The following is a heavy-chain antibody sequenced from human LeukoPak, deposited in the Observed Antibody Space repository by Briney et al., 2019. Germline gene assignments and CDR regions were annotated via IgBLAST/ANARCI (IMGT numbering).Heavy chain of an antibody. J-gene: IGHJ3*02. V-gene: IGHV1-69*06. CDR3: ARSWLDFPDAFDI. D-gene: IGHD3/OR15-3a*01. Sequence: SSVKVSCKASGGTFSSYAISWGRQAPRQGLEWMGGIIPIFGTANYAQKFQGRVTITADKSTSTAYMELSSLRSEDTAVYYCARSWLDFPDAFDIWGQGTMVTVSS. CDR1: GGTFSSYA. CDR2: IIPIFGTA.